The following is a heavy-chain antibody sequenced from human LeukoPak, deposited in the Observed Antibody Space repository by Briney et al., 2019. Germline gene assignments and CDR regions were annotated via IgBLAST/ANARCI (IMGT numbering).Heavy chain of an antibody. CDR2: ISSSGST. CDR1: GGSISSSSYY. CDR3: ARVGTVTTPAYYFDY. D-gene: IGHD4-17*01. V-gene: IGHV4-61*02. Sequence: SETLSLTCTVSGGSISSSSYYWSWIRQPAGKGLEWIGRISSSGSTNYNPSLKSRVTISVDTSKNQFSLKLSSVTAADTAVYYCARVGTVTTPAYYFDYWGQGTLVTVSS. J-gene: IGHJ4*02.